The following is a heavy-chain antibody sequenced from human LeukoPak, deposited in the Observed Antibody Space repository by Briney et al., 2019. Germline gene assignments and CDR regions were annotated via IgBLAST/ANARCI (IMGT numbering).Heavy chain of an antibody. CDR2: IYNSGTT. J-gene: IGHJ4*02. CDR1: GGCICSYY. V-gene: IGHV4-59*01. D-gene: IGHD3-22*01. CDR3: ARGHYYDSSGYPLGY. Sequence: SESLSLTCTVAGGCICSYYWGWIGQPPGMGRVGSGYIYNSGTTNYNPTLPSRVTISKDTSKTKVSLKLTTVTAADTAVYYCARGHYYDSSGYPLGYWGQGTLVTVSS.